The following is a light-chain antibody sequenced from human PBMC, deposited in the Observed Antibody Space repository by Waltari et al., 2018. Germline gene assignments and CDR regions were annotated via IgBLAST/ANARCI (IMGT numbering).Light chain of an antibody. CDR3: SSQSSNNVVL. CDR2: DVS. J-gene: IGLJ2*01. V-gene: IGLV2-14*01. CDR1: SNDVRGYTS. Sequence: QSALTQPAPVSGSPGQSVTIFCTGTSNDVRGYTSVSWYQEHPGQAPRVIIYDVSDRPSGVSDRFSGSKSGNTASLTISGLQAEDEADYYCSSQSSNNVVLFGGGTKLTVL.